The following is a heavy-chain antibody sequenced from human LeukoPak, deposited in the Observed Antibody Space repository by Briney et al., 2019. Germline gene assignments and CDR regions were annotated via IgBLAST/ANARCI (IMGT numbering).Heavy chain of an antibody. D-gene: IGHD3-3*01. CDR1: GFTFSSYA. V-gene: IGHV3-23*01. J-gene: IGHJ5*02. Sequence: GGSLRLSCAASGFTFSSYAMSWVRQAPGKGLEWVSAISGSGGSTYYADSVKGRFTISRDNSKNTLYPQMNSLRAEDTAVYYCAKDSLRFLEWLPDWFDPWGQGTLVTVSS. CDR2: ISGSGGST. CDR3: AKDSLRFLEWLPDWFDP.